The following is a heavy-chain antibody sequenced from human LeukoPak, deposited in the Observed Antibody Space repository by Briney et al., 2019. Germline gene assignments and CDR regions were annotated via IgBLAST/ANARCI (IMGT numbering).Heavy chain of an antibody. J-gene: IGHJ4*02. CDR3: ARVDDSSSWYDY. Sequence: ASVKVSCKASGYTFTSYYMHWVRQAPGQGLEWMGIINPSGGSTSYAQKFQGRVTITADESTSTAYMELSSLRSEDTAVCYCARVDDSSSWYDYWGQGTLVTVSS. CDR2: INPSGGST. V-gene: IGHV1-46*01. D-gene: IGHD6-13*01. CDR1: GYTFTSYY.